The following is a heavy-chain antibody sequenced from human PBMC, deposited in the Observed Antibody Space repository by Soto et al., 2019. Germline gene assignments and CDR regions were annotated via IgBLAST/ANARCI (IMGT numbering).Heavy chain of an antibody. Sequence: QITLKESGPTLVKPTQTLTLTCTFSGFSLSTSGVGVGWIRQPPGKAREWLALIYWDDDKRYSASLKSRLTITKDTSKNQVVLTMTNMDPVDTDTYSCAHRGNYLYCLDYWGQGTLVTVSS. CDR3: AHRGNYLYCLDY. V-gene: IGHV2-5*02. J-gene: IGHJ4*02. CDR2: IYWDDDK. D-gene: IGHD3-10*01. CDR1: GFSLSTSGVG.